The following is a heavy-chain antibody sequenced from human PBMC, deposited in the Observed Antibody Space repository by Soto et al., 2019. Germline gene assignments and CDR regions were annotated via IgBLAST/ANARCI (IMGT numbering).Heavy chain of an antibody. Sequence: ASVKVSCKASGYTFTSYDINWVRQATGQGLEWMGWMNPNSGNTGYAQKFQGRVTMTRNTSISTAYMELSSLRSEDTAVYYCARRTFSYYDILTGYDDAFDIWGQGTMVTLSS. V-gene: IGHV1-8*01. CDR2: MNPNSGNT. D-gene: IGHD3-9*01. CDR3: ARRTFSYYDILTGYDDAFDI. J-gene: IGHJ3*02. CDR1: GYTFTSYD.